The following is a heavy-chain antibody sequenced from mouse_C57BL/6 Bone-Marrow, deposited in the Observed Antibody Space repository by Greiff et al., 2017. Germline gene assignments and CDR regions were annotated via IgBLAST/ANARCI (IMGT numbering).Heavy chain of an antibody. Sequence: EVQLVESGGGLVKPGGSLKLSCAASGFTFSSYTMSWVRQTPEKRLQWGAAISGGGGNTYYTDRVKGRVTISRDNDKTILYLQMSSLRSEDTALYYCSRQVTTVLATKYFDVWGTGPTVTVSS. J-gene: IGHJ1*03. CDR2: ISGGGGNT. CDR1: GFTFSSYT. CDR3: SRQVTTVLATKYFDV. D-gene: IGHD1-1*01. V-gene: IGHV5-9*01.